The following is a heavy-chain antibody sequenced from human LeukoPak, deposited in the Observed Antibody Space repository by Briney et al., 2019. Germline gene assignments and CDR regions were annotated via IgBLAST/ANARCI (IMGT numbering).Heavy chain of an antibody. D-gene: IGHD5-18*01. V-gene: IGHV4-59*01. Sequence: SETLSLTCALYGGSFSNYYWSWIRQPPGKGLEWIGYIYYSGSTNYNPSLKSRVTISVDTSKNQFSLKLSSVTAADTAVYYCARGFHSYDAFDIWGQGTMVTVSS. J-gene: IGHJ3*02. CDR1: GGSFSNYY. CDR3: ARGFHSYDAFDI. CDR2: IYYSGST.